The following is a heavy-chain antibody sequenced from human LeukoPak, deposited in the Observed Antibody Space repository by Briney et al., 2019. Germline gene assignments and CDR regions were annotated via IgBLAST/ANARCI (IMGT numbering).Heavy chain of an antibody. CDR3: ARNIDAMVRGVEDYGMDV. Sequence: ASVKVSCKASGYTFTSYAMHWVRQAPGQRLEGMGWINAGNGNTKYSQKFQGRVTITRDTSASTAYMELSSLRSEDTAVYYCARNIDAMVRGVEDYGMDVWGKGTTVTVSS. V-gene: IGHV1-3*01. CDR2: INAGNGNT. CDR1: GYTFTSYA. D-gene: IGHD3-10*01. J-gene: IGHJ6*04.